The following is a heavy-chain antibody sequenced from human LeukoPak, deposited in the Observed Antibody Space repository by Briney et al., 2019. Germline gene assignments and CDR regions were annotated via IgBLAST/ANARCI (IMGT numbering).Heavy chain of an antibody. CDR2: IPPGDFDT. V-gene: IGHV5-51*01. CDR3: ARHQGGMDV. Sequence: GESLKISCKASGYSFTTYWVAWVRQMPGKGLEWMGMIPPGDFDTRYTPSFKGQVTISADKSISTAYLQWSGLKASDTAIYYCARHQGGMDVWGQGTAVTVSS. J-gene: IGHJ6*02. CDR1: GYSFTTYW.